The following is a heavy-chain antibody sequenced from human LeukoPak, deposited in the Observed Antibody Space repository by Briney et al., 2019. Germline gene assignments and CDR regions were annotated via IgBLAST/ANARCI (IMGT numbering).Heavy chain of an antibody. CDR3: ARHPYYYGSGSDPGP. Sequence: SETLSLTCTVSGGSLSSYYWSWIRQPPGKGLEWSGYIYYSGSTNYNPSLKSRVTISVDTSKNQFSLKLSSVTAADTAVYYCARHPYYYGSGSDPGPWGQGTLVTVSS. D-gene: IGHD3-10*01. V-gene: IGHV4-59*08. CDR1: GGSLSSYY. CDR2: IYYSGST. J-gene: IGHJ5*02.